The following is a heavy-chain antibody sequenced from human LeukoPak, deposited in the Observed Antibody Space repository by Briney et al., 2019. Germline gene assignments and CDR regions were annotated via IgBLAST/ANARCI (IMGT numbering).Heavy chain of an antibody. J-gene: IGHJ4*02. CDR3: AKEHRSGWRRTYYFDY. D-gene: IGHD6-19*01. CDR1: GFTVDSNY. CDR2: ISGSGGST. V-gene: IGHV3-23*01. Sequence: GGSLRLSCAASGFTVDSNYLSWVRQAPGKGLEWVSAISGSGGSTYYADSVKGRFTISRDSSKNTLYLQMNSLRAEDTAVYYCAKEHRSGWRRTYYFDYWGQGTLVTVSS.